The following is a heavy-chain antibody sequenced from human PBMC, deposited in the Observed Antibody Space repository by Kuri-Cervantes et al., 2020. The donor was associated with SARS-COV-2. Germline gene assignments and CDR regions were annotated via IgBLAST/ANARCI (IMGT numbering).Heavy chain of an antibody. J-gene: IGHJ6*03. CDR3: ARGLGFRPDYDFWSGYRVGYYMDV. Sequence: GGSLRLSCAASGFTFSSYSMNWVRQAPGKGLEWVSSISSSSSTIYYADSVKGRFTISRDNAKNSLYLQMNSLRAEDTAVYYCARGLGFRPDYDFWSGYRVGYYMDVWGKGTTVTVSS. D-gene: IGHD3-3*01. CDR2: ISSSSSTI. V-gene: IGHV3-48*01. CDR1: GFTFSSYS.